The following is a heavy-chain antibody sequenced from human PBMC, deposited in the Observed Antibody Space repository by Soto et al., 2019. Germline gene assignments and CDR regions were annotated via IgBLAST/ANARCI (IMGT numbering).Heavy chain of an antibody. CDR1: GFTFDDYA. D-gene: IGHD3-16*02. CDR3: AKDIPDYIWGSYRYFGAFDI. V-gene: IGHV3-9*01. J-gene: IGHJ3*02. Sequence: GGSLRLSCAASGFTFDDYAMHWVRQAPGKGLEWVSGISWNSGSIGYADSVKGRFTISRENAKNSLYLQMNSLRAEDTALYYCAKDIPDYIWGSYRYFGAFDIWGQGTMVTVS. CDR2: ISWNSGSI.